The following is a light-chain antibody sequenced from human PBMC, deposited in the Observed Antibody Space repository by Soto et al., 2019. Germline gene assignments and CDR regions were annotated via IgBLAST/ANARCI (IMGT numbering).Light chain of an antibody. CDR1: QSISTW. CDR3: QQYSTYWT. J-gene: IGKJ1*01. V-gene: IGKV1-5*03. Sequence: DIQMTQAPSTLSASVGDRITITCRASQSISTWLAWYQQRPGKAPKVLIYKASGLQSGVPSRFSGSGSGTEFTLTISSLQPDDFATYYCQQYSTYWTFGQGTKVEIK. CDR2: KAS.